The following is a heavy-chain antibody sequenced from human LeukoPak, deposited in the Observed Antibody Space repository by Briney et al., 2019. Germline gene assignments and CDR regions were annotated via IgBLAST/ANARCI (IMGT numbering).Heavy chain of an antibody. CDR3: ARETPSADAAFDY. Sequence: GRSRRLSCAASGFTFSSYAMHWVRQAPGKGLEWVAVISDDGSNKYYADSVKGRFTISRDNSKNTLNLQMNILRAEDTAVYYCARETPSADAAFDYWGQGTLVTVSS. J-gene: IGHJ4*02. V-gene: IGHV3-30-3*01. CDR1: GFTFSSYA. D-gene: IGHD2-15*01. CDR2: ISDDGSNK.